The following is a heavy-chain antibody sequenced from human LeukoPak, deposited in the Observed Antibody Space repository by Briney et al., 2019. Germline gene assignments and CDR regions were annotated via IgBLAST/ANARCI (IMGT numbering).Heavy chain of an antibody. J-gene: IGHJ5*02. CDR2: IYYSGST. Sequence: NPSETLSLTRTVSGGSISSGGYYWSWIRQHPGKGLEWIGYIYYSGSTYYNPSLKSRVTISVDTSKNQFSLKLSSVTAADTAVYYCARDRYNWFDPWGQGTLVTVSS. CDR3: ARDRYNWFDP. CDR1: GGSISSGGYY. V-gene: IGHV4-31*03.